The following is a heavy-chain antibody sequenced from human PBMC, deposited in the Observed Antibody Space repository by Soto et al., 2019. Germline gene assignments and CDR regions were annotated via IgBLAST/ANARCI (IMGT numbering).Heavy chain of an antibody. J-gene: IGHJ4*02. CDR1: GFTFSDHW. CDR3: ARGYSSGPDY. D-gene: IGHD6-19*01. V-gene: IGHV3-74*01. Sequence: EVQLVESGGGVVQPGGSLRLSCAASGFTFSDHWMHWVRQVPGKGLVWVARINSDGSTTTYADSVKGRFTISRANARNTLYLQMDSLRAGDTALYDCARGYSSGPDYWGQGTLVTVSS. CDR2: INSDGSTT.